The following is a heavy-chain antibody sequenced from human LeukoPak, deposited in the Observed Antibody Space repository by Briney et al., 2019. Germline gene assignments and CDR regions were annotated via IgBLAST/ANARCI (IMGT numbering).Heavy chain of an antibody. Sequence: KPSETLSLTCTVSGGSISSSSYYWGWIRQPPGKGLEWIGSIYHSGSTYYNPSLKSRVTISVDTSKNQFSLKLSSVTAADTAVYYCARGGPYSSKIWFDPWGQGTLVTVSS. CDR1: GGSISSSSYY. CDR3: ARGGPYSSKIWFDP. V-gene: IGHV4-39*07. J-gene: IGHJ5*02. CDR2: IYHSGST. D-gene: IGHD6-19*01.